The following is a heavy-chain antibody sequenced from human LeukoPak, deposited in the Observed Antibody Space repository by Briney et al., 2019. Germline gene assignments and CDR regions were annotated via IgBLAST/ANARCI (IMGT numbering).Heavy chain of an antibody. Sequence: ASVKVSCKASGYTFTSNYIHWMRQVPGQGLEWMGMIYPRDGSTSYAQKFQGRVTVTRDTSTSTVHMELSGLRSEDTAVYYCARDQEGFDYWGQGTLVTVSS. CDR2: IYPRDGST. V-gene: IGHV1-46*01. CDR3: ARDQEGFDY. J-gene: IGHJ4*02. CDR1: GYTFTSNY.